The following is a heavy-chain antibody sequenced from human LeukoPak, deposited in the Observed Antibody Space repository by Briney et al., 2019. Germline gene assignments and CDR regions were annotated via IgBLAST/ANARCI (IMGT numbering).Heavy chain of an antibody. J-gene: IGHJ4*02. CDR1: GFSLSTWAVG. CDR2: IYSDDDK. CDR3: AHKFLLFSLDF. Sequence: SGPTLVNATQTLTLPCTFSGFSLSTWAVGVGWIRQPPVKALAWLPLIYSDDDKRYSQSLKSRLTITNDTSKSLVVVTMTNMDPGHTATYYCAHKFLLFSLDFRGQGTLVTVSS. V-gene: IGHV2-5*02. D-gene: IGHD2-21*01.